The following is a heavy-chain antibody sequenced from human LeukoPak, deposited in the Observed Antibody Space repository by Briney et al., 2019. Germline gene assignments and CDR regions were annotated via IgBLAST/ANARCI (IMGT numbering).Heavy chain of an antibody. D-gene: IGHD2-15*01. CDR3: ARDASGSGYDYGMDV. J-gene: IGHJ6*02. V-gene: IGHV4-59*01. CDR1: GGSISSYY. Sequence: SETLSLTCTVSGGSISSYYWSWLRQPPGKGLEWIGYIYYSGSTNYNPSLKSRVTISVDTSKNQFSLKLSSVTAADTAVYYCARDASGSGYDYGMDVWGQGTTVTVSS. CDR2: IYYSGST.